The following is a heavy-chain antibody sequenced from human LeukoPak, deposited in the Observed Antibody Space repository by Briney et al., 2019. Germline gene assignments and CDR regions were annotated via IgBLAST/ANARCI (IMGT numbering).Heavy chain of an antibody. CDR1: GASIISYY. J-gene: IGHJ6*03. V-gene: IGHV4-4*07. CDR2: IYPTGIT. Sequence: KPSETLSLTCTVSGASIISYYWSWIRQPAGKGLEWIGRIYPTGITNYNPSLKSRVTMSLDTSKSQFSLQLSSVTAADTAVYYRARLKFYDSSGHSPGYYMDVWGKGTTVTVCS. CDR3: ARLKFYDSSGHSPGYYMDV. D-gene: IGHD3-22*01.